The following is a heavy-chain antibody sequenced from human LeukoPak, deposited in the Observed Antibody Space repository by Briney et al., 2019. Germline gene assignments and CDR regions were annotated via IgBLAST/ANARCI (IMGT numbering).Heavy chain of an antibody. CDR3: VKEAFASARDY. J-gene: IGHJ4*02. V-gene: IGHV3-7*01. CDR1: GFTFSGYW. Sequence: GGSLRLSCAASGFTFSGYWMNWVRQAPGKGLEWVANIKQDGSEKYYVDSVKGRFTISRDNANNSLYLQMNSLRAEDTAVYYCVKEAFASARDYWGQGTLVTVSS. D-gene: IGHD3-3*01. CDR2: IKQDGSEK.